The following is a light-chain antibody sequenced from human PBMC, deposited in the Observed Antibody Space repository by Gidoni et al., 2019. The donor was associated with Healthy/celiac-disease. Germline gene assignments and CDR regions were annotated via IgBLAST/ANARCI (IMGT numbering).Light chain of an antibody. CDR1: QDISNY. Sequence: DIQMNKSPSSLSASVGEKVTITCQASQDISNYLNWYQQKPGKAPKLLIYNASNLETGVPIRFSGRGSWTDFTFTISSLQPEDISTYYCQQYDNLPRTFGPGTKVDIK. CDR3: QQYDNLPRT. J-gene: IGKJ3*01. V-gene: IGKV1-33*01. CDR2: NAS.